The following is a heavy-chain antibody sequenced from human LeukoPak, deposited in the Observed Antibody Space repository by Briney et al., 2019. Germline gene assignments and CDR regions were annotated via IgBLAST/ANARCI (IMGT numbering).Heavy chain of an antibody. CDR1: GGSIDRSSYY. CDR3: ARVRGPDGWFAP. V-gene: IGHV4-39*01. Sequence: SETLSLTCTVSGGSIDRSSYYWGWIRQPPGKGLEWIGSIYYSGNTYYNSSLKSRITISVNTTKDQVALKLSSVTAADTAVYYCARVRGPDGWFAPWGQGTLVSVSS. J-gene: IGHJ5*02. CDR2: IYYSGNT.